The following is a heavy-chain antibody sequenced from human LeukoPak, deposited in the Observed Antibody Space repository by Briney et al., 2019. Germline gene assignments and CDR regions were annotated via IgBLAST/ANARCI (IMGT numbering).Heavy chain of an antibody. CDR2: IYYSGST. CDR1: GGSISSYY. CDR3: ARGFTYCSSTSCHAFDI. V-gene: IGHV4-59*01. J-gene: IGHJ3*02. D-gene: IGHD2-2*01. Sequence: SETLSLTCPVSGGSISSYYWSWIRQPPGKGLEWIGYIYYSGSTNYNPSLKSRVTISVDTSKNQFSLKLSSVTAADTAVYYCARGFTYCSSTSCHAFDIWGQGTMVTVSS.